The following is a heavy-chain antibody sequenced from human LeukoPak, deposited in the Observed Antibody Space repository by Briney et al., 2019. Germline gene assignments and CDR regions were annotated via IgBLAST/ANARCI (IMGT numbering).Heavy chain of an antibody. D-gene: IGHD6-19*01. CDR1: GDSVSSKNGA. V-gene: IGHV6-1*01. CDR2: TYYRSKWYN. J-gene: IGHJ4*02. CDR3: ARDFGSTGWHTFDY. Sequence: SQTLSLTCVVSGDSVSSKNGAWNWIRQSPSRGLEWLGRTYYRSKWYNDYAESMEGRMTISQDTSKNQYSLHLNSVTPDDTAVYYCARDFGSTGWHTFDYWGQGTLVTVSS.